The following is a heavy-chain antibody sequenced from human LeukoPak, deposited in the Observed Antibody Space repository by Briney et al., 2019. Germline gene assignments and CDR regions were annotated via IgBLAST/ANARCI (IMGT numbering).Heavy chain of an antibody. CDR2: IYYSGST. V-gene: IGHV4-39*01. CDR1: GGSISSSSYY. CDR3: ARLNSPGWFDP. J-gene: IGHJ5*02. Sequence: SETLSLTCTVSGGSISSSSYYWGWIRQPPGKELEWIGNIYYSGSTYYSPSLKSRLTISVDTSKNQFSLKLSSVTAADTAVYYCARLNSPGWFDPWGQGTLVTVSS.